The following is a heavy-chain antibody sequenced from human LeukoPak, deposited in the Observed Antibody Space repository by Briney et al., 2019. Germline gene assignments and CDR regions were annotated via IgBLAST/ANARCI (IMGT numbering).Heavy chain of an antibody. J-gene: IGHJ4*02. D-gene: IGHD1-1*01. CDR1: GFTFSTYG. CDR2: IRYDGNNK. V-gene: IGHV3-30*02. Sequence: PGGSLRLSCAASGFTFSTYGMHWARQAPGKGLEWVAIIRYDGNNKYYADSVKGRFTISRDNSKNTLFLQMNSLRPEDTAVYYCARKGTTQYFDSWGQGTLVTVSS. CDR3: ARKGTTQYFDS.